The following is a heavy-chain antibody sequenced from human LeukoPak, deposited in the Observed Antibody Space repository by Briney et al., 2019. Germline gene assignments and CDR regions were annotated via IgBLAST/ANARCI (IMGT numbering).Heavy chain of an antibody. V-gene: IGHV3-15*01. Sequence: GGSLRLSCAASGFTFSNAWMSGVRQAPGKGREWVGRIKSKTDGGTTDYAAPVKGRFTISRDDSKNTLYLQMNSLKTEDTAVYYCTTEGTTRSYYYYGMDVWGQGTTVTVSS. D-gene: IGHD1-26*01. CDR3: TTEGTTRSYYYYGMDV. J-gene: IGHJ6*02. CDR2: IKSKTDGGTT. CDR1: GFTFSNAW.